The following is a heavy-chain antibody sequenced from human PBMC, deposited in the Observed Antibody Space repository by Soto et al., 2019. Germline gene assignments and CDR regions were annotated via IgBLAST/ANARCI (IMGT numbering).Heavy chain of an antibody. CDR3: ATLVDSSDY. V-gene: IGHV4-34*01. CDR1: GGSFGGYY. Sequence: QVQLQQWGAGLLKPSETLSLTCAVYGGSFGGYYWSWIRQPPGKGLEWIGEINHSGSTNYNPSLKSRVTISVDTSKNQFSLKLSSVTAADTAVYYCATLVDSSDYWGQGTLVTVSS. J-gene: IGHJ4*02. CDR2: INHSGST. D-gene: IGHD1-26*01.